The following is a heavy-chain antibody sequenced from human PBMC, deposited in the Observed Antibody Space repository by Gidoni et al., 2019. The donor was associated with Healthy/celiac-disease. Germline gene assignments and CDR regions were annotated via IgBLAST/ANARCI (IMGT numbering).Heavy chain of an antibody. CDR2: ISSSSSTI. Sequence: EVQLVESGGGLVQPGGSLRLSCAASGFTFSSYSMNWVRQAPGKGLEWVSYISSSSSTIYYADSVKGRFTISRDNAKNSLYLQMNSLRAEDTAVYYCARDPDEYYYDSSGYYFDYWGQGTLVTVSS. D-gene: IGHD3-22*01. V-gene: IGHV3-48*04. CDR3: ARDPDEYYYDSSGYYFDY. CDR1: GFTFSSYS. J-gene: IGHJ4*02.